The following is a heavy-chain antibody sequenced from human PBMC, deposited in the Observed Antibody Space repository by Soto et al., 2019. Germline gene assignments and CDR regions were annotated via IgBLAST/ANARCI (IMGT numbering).Heavy chain of an antibody. V-gene: IGHV5-10-1*03. CDR1: GYSFTSYW. D-gene: IGHD1-26*01. CDR3: ARPDEGIVVGATARGY. J-gene: IGHJ4*02. CDR2: IDPSDSYT. Sequence: EVQLVQSGAEVKKPGESLRISCKGSGYSFTSYWISWVRQMPGKGLEWMGRIDPSDSYTNYSPSFQGHVTISADKSISTAYLQWSSLKASDTAMYYCARPDEGIVVGATARGYWGQGTLVTVSS.